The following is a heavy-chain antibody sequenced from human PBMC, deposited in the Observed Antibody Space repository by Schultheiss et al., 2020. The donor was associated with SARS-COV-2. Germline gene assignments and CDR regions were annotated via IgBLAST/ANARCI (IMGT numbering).Heavy chain of an antibody. J-gene: IGHJ4*02. CDR2: IYHSGST. D-gene: IGHD3-16*01. V-gene: IGHV4-39*07. CDR1: GGSISSSSYY. CDR3: ARDGGTTHFDY. Sequence: SETLSLTCTVSGGSISSSSYYWGWIRQPPGKGLEWIGSIYHSGSTNYNPSLKSRVTISVDKSKNQFSLKLSSVTAADTAVYYCARDGGTTHFDYWGQGTLVTVSS.